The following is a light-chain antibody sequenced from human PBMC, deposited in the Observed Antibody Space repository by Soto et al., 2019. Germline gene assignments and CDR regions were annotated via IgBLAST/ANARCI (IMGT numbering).Light chain of an antibody. CDR2: GAS. J-gene: IGKJ4*01. V-gene: IGKV3-20*01. CDR1: QNIGSSN. Sequence: EIVLTQSPGTLSLSPGERATLSCSASQNIGSSNVAWYQHKPGLAPRLLLYGASSRATGIPDRFSGGGSGTDFTLTIRRLETEDVGVYYCQHYQTFLPLTFGGGTKVEIK. CDR3: QHYQTFLPLT.